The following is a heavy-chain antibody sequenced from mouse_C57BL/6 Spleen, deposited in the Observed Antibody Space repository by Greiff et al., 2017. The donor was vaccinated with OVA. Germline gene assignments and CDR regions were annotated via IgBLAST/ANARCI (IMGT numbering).Heavy chain of an antibody. D-gene: IGHD1-1*01. J-gene: IGHJ2*01. V-gene: IGHV1-80*01. CDR1: GYAFSSYW. Sequence: QVQLKESGAELVKPGASVKISCKASGYAFSSYWMNWVKQRPGKGLEWIGQIYPGDGDTNYNGKFKGKATLTADKSSSTAYMQLSSLTSEDSAVYFCASDYYGSGSYFDYWGQGTTLTVSS. CDR2: IYPGDGDT. CDR3: ASDYYGSGSYFDY.